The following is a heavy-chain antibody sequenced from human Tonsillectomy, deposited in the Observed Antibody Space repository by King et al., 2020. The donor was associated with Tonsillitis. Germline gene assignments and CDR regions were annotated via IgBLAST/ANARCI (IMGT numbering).Heavy chain of an antibody. J-gene: IGHJ6*02. CDR2: IPYDGSNK. V-gene: IGHV3-30*18. Sequence: QVQLVESGGGVVQPGRSLRLSCAASGFAFRNYGIHWVRQAPGTGLEWVAIIPYDGSNKYYADSVKGRFTVSRDNSKNTLHLQMNSLRVEDTAVYYCAKEVAAAGDSYYSYGMDVWGQGTAVTVS. CDR3: AKEVAAAGDSYYSYGMDV. CDR1: GFAFRNYG. D-gene: IGHD6-13*01.